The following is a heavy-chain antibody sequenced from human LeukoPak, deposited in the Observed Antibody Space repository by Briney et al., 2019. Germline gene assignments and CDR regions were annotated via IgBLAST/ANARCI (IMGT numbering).Heavy chain of an antibody. CDR3: AKWGDYDVLTGYYVSDY. J-gene: IGHJ4*02. D-gene: IGHD3-9*01. V-gene: IGHV3-23*01. Sequence: GGSLRLSCAASGFTFSSYTTSWVRQAPGKGLEWVSAITGSGGNTYYADSVKGRFTISRDNSKNTVFLQMNSLRAEDTAVYYCAKWGDYDVLTGYYVSDYWGQGTLVTVSS. CDR2: ITGSGGNT. CDR1: GFTFSSYT.